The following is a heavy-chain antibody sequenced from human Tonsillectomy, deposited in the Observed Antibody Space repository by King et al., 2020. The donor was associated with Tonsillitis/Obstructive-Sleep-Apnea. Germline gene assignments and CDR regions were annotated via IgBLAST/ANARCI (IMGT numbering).Heavy chain of an antibody. Sequence: VQLVESGGGLVQPGESLRLSCAASGFTFSSFAMTWVRQAPGKGLEWVSIISGSGGSTYYADSVKGRFTISRDNSKNTLYLQMNSLRAEDTAVYSCAIGAYYGEYAAGYYFDYWGQGTLVTVSS. V-gene: IGHV3-23*04. CDR3: AIGAYYGEYAAGYYFDY. D-gene: IGHD4-17*01. CDR1: GFTFSSFA. CDR2: ISGSGGST. J-gene: IGHJ4*02.